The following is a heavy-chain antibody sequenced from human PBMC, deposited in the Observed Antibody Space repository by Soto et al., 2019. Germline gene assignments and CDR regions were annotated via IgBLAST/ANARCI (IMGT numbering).Heavy chain of an antibody. Sequence: PGGSLRLSCAASGFTFSSYAMSWVRQAPGKGLEWVSAISGSGGSTYYADSVKGRFTISRDNSKNTLYLQMNSLRAEDTAVYYCAKVKGLRYSSSGMDVWGQGTTVTVSS. CDR1: GFTFSSYA. CDR3: AKVKGLRYSSSGMDV. V-gene: IGHV3-23*01. J-gene: IGHJ6*02. CDR2: ISGSGGST.